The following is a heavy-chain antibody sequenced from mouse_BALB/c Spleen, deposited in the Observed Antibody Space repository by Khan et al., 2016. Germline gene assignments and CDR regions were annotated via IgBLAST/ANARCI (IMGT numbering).Heavy chain of an antibody. CDR3: ARDRGGLLFDY. D-gene: IGHD1-1*01. CDR1: GFTFTDYY. J-gene: IGHJ2*01. V-gene: IGHV7-3*02. CDR2: IRNKANGYTT. Sequence: VQLKESGGGLVQPGGSLRLSCATSGFTFTDYYMNWVRQPPGKALEWLGFIRNKANGYTTEYNASVKGRFTISRDSSQSILYLLMNTLRAEDSATYYYARDRGGLLFDYWGQGTTLTVSS.